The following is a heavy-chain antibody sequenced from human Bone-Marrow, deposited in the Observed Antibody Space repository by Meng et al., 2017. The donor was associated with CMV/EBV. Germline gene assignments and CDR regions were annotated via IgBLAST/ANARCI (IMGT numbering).Heavy chain of an antibody. CDR2: IRYDVSNK. D-gene: IGHD6-6*01. Sequence: GGSLRLSCVASGFTFSSYGMHWVRQAPGKGLEWVTFIRYDVSNKYYADSVKGRFTISRDNSKNTLYLQMNSLRAEDTAVYYCAKDKSPYSSSGIDYWGQGTLVNVSS. J-gene: IGHJ4*02. CDR3: AKDKSPYSSSGIDY. CDR1: GFTFSSYG. V-gene: IGHV3-30*02.